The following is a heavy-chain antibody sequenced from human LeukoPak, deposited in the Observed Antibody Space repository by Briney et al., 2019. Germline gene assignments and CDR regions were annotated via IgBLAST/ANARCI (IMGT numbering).Heavy chain of an antibody. CDR1: GFTFSGYW. Sequence: GGSLRLSCAASGFTFSGYWMGWVRQAPGKGPEWVANIKEDGSEQYYVDSVKGRFTISRDNAKNSLYLQVNSLRVEDTAVYYCATYQGKNYGPFDHWGQGTLVTVSS. J-gene: IGHJ4*02. CDR3: ATYQGKNYGPFDH. D-gene: IGHD3-10*01. CDR2: IKEDGSEQ. V-gene: IGHV3-7*05.